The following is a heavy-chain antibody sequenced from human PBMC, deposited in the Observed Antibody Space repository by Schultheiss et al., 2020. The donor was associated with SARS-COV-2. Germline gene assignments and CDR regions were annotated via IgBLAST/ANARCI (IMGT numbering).Heavy chain of an antibody. J-gene: IGHJ4*02. CDR1: GDSISNYY. V-gene: IGHV4-59*12. CDR3: ARANYYYDQFYY. D-gene: IGHD3-22*01. CDR2: IYYSGSA. Sequence: SQTLSLTCTVSGDSISNYYWSWIRQPPGKRLEWIGYIYYSGSANYNPSLKSRVTISVDKSKNQFSLKLSSVTAADTAVYYCARANYYYDQFYYWGQGTLVTVSS.